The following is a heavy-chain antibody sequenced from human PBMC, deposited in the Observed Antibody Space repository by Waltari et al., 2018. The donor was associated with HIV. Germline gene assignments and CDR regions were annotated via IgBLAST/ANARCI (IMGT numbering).Heavy chain of an antibody. J-gene: IGHJ4*02. V-gene: IGHV4-39*01. CDR3: ASLGTLRDTMIEWPCY. D-gene: IGHD3-22*01. CDR2: IYYSGST. Sequence: QLQLQESGPRLVKPSETLSLTFTDSVGSNSSSTYYLRLFRQPPGKGLEWIGSIYYSGSTYYNPSLKSRVTISVDTSKNQFSRKLSSVTAADTAVYYCASLGTLRDTMIEWPCYWGQGTLVTVSA. CDR1: VGSNSSSTYY.